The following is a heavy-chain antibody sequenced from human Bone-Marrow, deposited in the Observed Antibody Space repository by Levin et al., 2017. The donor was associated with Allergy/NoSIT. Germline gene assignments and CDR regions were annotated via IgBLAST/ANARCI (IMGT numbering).Heavy chain of an antibody. J-gene: IGHJ2*01. CDR2: ISHSSHFI. V-gene: IGHV3-21*01. Sequence: PGGSLRLSCEGSGFTFETYSLNWVRQAPGKGLEWVASISHSSHFIYYPDSLKGRFTISRDNAKRSVYLQMRGVRAEDTAVYYCVRDFPRQPAGDGYNFWYFDLWGRGTLVTVSS. CDR3: VRDFPRQPAGDGYNFWYFDL. CDR1: GFTFETYS. D-gene: IGHD5-24*01.